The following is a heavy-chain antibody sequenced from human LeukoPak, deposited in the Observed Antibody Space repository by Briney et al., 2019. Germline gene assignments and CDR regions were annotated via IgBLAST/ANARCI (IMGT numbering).Heavy chain of an antibody. D-gene: IGHD2-15*01. V-gene: IGHV1-8*01. Sequence: ASVKVSCKASGYTFTSYDINWVRQATGQGLEWMGWMNPNSGNTGCAQKFQGRVTMTRNTSISTAYVELSSLRSEDTAVYYCARGGMVAARYNWFDPWGQGTLVTVSS. CDR1: GYTFTSYD. CDR2: MNPNSGNT. CDR3: ARGGMVAARYNWFDP. J-gene: IGHJ5*02.